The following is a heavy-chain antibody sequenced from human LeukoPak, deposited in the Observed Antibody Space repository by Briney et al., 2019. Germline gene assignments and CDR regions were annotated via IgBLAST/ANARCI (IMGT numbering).Heavy chain of an antibody. CDR2: ISGSGDST. J-gene: IGHJ5*02. V-gene: IGHV3-23*01. Sequence: GGSLRLSCAASGFTFSSYAMSWVRQAPGKGLEWVSGISGSGDSTYYADSVKGRFTFSRDNSKNTLYLQMDSLRPDDTAVYYCAKDPATGHWFDAWGQGALVTVSS. D-gene: IGHD4-17*01. CDR3: AKDPATGHWFDA. CDR1: GFTFSSYA.